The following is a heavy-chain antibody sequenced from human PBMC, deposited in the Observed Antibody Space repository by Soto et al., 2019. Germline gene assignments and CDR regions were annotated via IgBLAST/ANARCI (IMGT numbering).Heavy chain of an antibody. Sequence: QVQLAQSANEVKKPGASVRVSCKAAGYTFIRYGIAWVRQAPGQGLEWMGWISPYNDYTVYAQKFQGRVSMTADTSTRTVYMTLRVLKSDDTAVYYCARGGYYDNSWGKLSHYGLDVWGQGTSVSVSS. CDR1: GYTFIRYG. V-gene: IGHV1-18*01. CDR3: ARGGYYDNSWGKLSHYGLDV. J-gene: IGHJ6*02. CDR2: ISPYNDYT. D-gene: IGHD3-16*01.